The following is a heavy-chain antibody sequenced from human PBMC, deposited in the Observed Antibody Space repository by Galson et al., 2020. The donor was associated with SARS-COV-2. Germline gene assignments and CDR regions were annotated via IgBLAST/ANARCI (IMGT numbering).Heavy chain of an antibody. CDR1: GYSFNNYW. CDR3: AASTIHVATHRHFDV. Sequence: GESLKISCKGSGYSFNNYWIGWVRQVPGKGLEWMAIIRPSDSDTRYSPSFQGQVTISVDKSISTAYLQWISLQASDTAIYYCAASTIHVATHRHFDVWGRGTLVAVSS. CDR2: IRPSDSDT. D-gene: IGHD2-21*01. V-gene: IGHV5-51*01. J-gene: IGHJ2*01.